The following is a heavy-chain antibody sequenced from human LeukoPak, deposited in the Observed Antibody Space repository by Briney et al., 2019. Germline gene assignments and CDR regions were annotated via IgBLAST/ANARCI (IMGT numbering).Heavy chain of an antibody. J-gene: IGHJ4*02. CDR2: INPNSGGT. D-gene: IGHD4-17*01. CDR1: GYTLTGYY. Sequence: ASVKVSCKASGYTLTGYYMHWVRQAPGQGLEWMGWINPNSGGTNYAQKFQGRVTMTRDTSISTAYMELSRLRSDDTAVYYCARSYGATPCGDYWGQGTLVTVSS. V-gene: IGHV1-2*02. CDR3: ARSYGATPCGDY.